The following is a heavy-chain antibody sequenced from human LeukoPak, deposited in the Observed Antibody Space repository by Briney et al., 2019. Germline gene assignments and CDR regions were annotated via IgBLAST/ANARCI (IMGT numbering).Heavy chain of an antibody. CDR2: IWYDGSNK. J-gene: IGHJ4*02. Sequence: GRSLRLSCAASGFTFSSYGMHWVRQAPGKGLEWVAVIWYDGSNKYYADSVKGRFTISRDNSKNTLYLQINSLRAEDTAVYYCAKEPRGYTYGYDYWGLGTLVTVSS. CDR1: GFTFSSYG. CDR3: AKEPRGYTYGYDY. D-gene: IGHD5-18*01. V-gene: IGHV3-33*06.